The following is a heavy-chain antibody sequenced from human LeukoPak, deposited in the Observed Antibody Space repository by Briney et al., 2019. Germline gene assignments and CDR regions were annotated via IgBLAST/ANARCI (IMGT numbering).Heavy chain of an antibody. J-gene: IGHJ4*02. CDR2: IYYSGST. CDR3: ASTASDPFQFDY. D-gene: IGHD2-21*02. Sequence: SETLSLTCTVSGGSISSYYWSWIRQPPGKGLEWIGYIYYSGSTNYNPSLKSRVTISVDTSKNQFSLKLSSVTAADTAVCYCASTASDPFQFDYWGQGTLVTVSS. CDR1: GGSISSYY. V-gene: IGHV4-59*01.